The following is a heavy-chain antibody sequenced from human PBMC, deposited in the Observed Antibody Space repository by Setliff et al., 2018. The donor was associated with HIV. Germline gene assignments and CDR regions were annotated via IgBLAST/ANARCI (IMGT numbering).Heavy chain of an antibody. J-gene: IGHJ5*02. D-gene: IGHD3-10*01. CDR3: ARDRHYSGLGSYGP. V-gene: IGHV4-4*07. CDR1: GGSFGDYH. CDR2: IFRSGTT. Sequence: SETLSLTCTLSGGSFGDYHWSWIRQPAGRGLEWIGRIFRSGTTDYTFSLKSRVTISIDTSRNQFSLRLTSVTAEDTAVYYCARDRHYSGLGSYGPWGPGTLVTVSS.